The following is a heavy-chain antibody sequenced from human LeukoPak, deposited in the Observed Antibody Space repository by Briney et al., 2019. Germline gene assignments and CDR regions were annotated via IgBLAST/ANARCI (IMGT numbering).Heavy chain of an antibody. CDR2: ISYDGSNK. D-gene: IGHD6-13*01. CDR3: AKASGRGAAEPIDY. J-gene: IGHJ4*02. V-gene: IGHV3-30*04. Sequence: GRSLRLSCAASGFTFSSYAMHWVRQAPGKGLEWVAVISYDGSNKYYADSVKGRFTISRDNSKNTLYLQMNGLSAEDTAVYYCAKASGRGAAEPIDYWGQGALVTVSS. CDR1: GFTFSSYA.